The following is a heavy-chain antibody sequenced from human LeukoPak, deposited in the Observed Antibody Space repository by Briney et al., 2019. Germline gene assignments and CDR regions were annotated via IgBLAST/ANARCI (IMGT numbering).Heavy chain of an antibody. CDR2: IYYSGST. J-gene: IGHJ6*02. V-gene: IGHV4-59*01. Sequence: SESLSLTCTVSGGSISSYYWSWIRQPPGKGLEWIGYIYYSGSTNYNPSLKSRVTISVDTSKNQFSLKLSSVTAADTAVYYCARDDDYYYGMDVWGQGTTVTVSS. CDR1: GGSISSYY. CDR3: ARDDDYYYGMDV.